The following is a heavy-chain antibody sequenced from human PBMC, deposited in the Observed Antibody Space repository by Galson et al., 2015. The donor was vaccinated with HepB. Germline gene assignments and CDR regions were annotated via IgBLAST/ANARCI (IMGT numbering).Heavy chain of an antibody. J-gene: IGHJ6*02. V-gene: IGHV1-18*04. CDR1: GYTFTSYG. CDR3: ARPINQYSGDYRTSYYYYGMDV. Sequence: SVKVSCKASGYTFTSYGISWARQAPGQGLEWMGWIGAHNGKTNYAQNFQGRVTMTIDTSTSTAYMELRSLKSDDTAMYYCARPINQYSGDYRTSYYYYGMDVWGQGTTVTVSS. D-gene: IGHD1-26*01. CDR2: IGAHNGKT.